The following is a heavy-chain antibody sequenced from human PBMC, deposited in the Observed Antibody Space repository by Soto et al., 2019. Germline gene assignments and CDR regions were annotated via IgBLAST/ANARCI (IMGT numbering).Heavy chain of an antibody. D-gene: IGHD4-17*01. J-gene: IGHJ3*02. CDR3: AREKTPDYPDAFDI. CDR2: IYYSGST. CDR1: GGSISSYY. Sequence: QVQLQESGPGLVKPSETLSLTCTVSGGSISSYYWSWIRQPPGKGLEWIGYIYYSGSTNYNPSLKSRVTISVDTSKNQFSLKLSSVTAADTAAYYCAREKTPDYPDAFDIWGQGTMVTVSS. V-gene: IGHV4-59*01.